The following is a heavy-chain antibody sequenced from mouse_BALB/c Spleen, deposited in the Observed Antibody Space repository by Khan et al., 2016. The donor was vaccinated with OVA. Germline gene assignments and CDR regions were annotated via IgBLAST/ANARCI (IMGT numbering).Heavy chain of an antibody. CDR1: GFSLTGYG. D-gene: IGHD1-1*01. J-gene: IGHJ3*01. CDR3: ARDGYYYGRGLAN. CDR2: IWGDGST. V-gene: IGHV2-6-7*01. Sequence: QVQLKQSGPGLVAPSQSLSITCTVSGFSLTGYGVNWVRQPPGKGLEWLGMIWGDGSTDYNSALKSRLSISKDNSKNQVFLKMNSLQTDDTARYXCARDGYYYGRGLANWVQGTLVTVSA.